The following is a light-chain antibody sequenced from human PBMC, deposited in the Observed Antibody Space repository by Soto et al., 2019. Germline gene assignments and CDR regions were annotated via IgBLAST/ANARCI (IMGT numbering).Light chain of an antibody. CDR2: YDS. Sequence: SYELTQPPSVSVAPGETARITCGGNNLGSRHVHWYQQKPGQAPVVVISYDSGRPSGIPERFSGSNSGSPATLTISRVEAGDEADYYCQVWDSGSDHVVFGGGTKLTVL. CDR1: NLGSRH. J-gene: IGLJ3*02. CDR3: QVWDSGSDHVV. V-gene: IGLV3-21*01.